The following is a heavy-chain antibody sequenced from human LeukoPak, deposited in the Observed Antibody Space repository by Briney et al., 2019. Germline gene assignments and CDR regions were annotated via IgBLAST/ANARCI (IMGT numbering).Heavy chain of an antibody. V-gene: IGHV3-23*01. D-gene: IGHD6-19*01. CDR3: AKLSESEWLASYSRY. CDR2: ISGSGEST. CDR1: GFTFSSYA. J-gene: IGHJ4*02. Sequence: GGSLRLPCADSGFTFSSYAMSWVRQAPGKGLEWVSAISGSGESTNSADSVRGRFTISRDNSKNTLFLQMNSLRAEDTAVYYCAKLSESEWLASYSRYWGQGTLVTVSS.